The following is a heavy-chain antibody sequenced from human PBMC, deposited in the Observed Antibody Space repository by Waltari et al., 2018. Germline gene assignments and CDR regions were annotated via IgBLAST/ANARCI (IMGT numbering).Heavy chain of an antibody. CDR2: IKEDGSEK. V-gene: IGHV3-7*01. CDR1: EFTFVYYW. CDR3: ATQSWSNFEY. D-gene: IGHD3-3*01. J-gene: IGHJ4*02. Sequence: EVQLVESGGGLVQPGGSVRLSCAASEFTFVYYWVTWVRQAPGKGLEWVANIKEDGSEKYYVDSVKGRFTISRDNAKNSLYLQMSSLRVEDTAVYYCATQSWSNFEYWGQGTLVTVSS.